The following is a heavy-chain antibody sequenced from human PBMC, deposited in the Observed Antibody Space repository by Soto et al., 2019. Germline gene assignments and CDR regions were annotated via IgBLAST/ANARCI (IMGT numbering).Heavy chain of an antibody. CDR2: ISGSGGST. D-gene: IGHD4-17*01. V-gene: IGHV3-23*01. CDR1: GFTFSSYA. Sequence: EVQLLESGGGLVQPGGSLRLSCAASGFTFSSYAMSWVRQAPGKGLEWVSAISGSGGSTYYADSVKGRFTISRDNSKNTLYLQMNSLIAEDTAVYYCAKDRHTQDYGDYGLVDYWGQGTLVTVSS. J-gene: IGHJ4*02. CDR3: AKDRHTQDYGDYGLVDY.